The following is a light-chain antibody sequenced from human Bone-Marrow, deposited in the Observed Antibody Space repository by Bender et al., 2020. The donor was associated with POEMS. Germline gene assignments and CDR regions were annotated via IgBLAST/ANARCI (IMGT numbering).Light chain of an antibody. V-gene: IGLV3-21*01. CDR3: CSYEPGSTFAV. J-gene: IGLJ7*01. CDR2: YDS. CDR1: SIGTKS. Sequence: SYVLTQPPSVSVAPGQPAGIPCGGDSIGTKSVHWYQQRPGQAPVLVIYYDSDRPSGIPERFSVSKSGTSASLAINGLQSEDEADYFCCSYEPGSTFAVFGGGTQLTVL.